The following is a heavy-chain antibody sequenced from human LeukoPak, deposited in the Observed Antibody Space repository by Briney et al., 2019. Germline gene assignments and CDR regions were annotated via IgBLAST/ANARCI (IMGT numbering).Heavy chain of an antibody. CDR2: IYPGDSDT. CDR1: GYSFTSYW. Sequence: GESLQISCQGSGYSFTSYWIGWVRQMPGKGLEWMGIIYPGDSDTRYSPSFQGQVTISADKSISTAYLQWSSLKASDTAMYYCARGDTAVVVPAAPFDYWGQGTLVTVSS. J-gene: IGHJ4*02. CDR3: ARGDTAVVVPAAPFDY. V-gene: IGHV5-51*01. D-gene: IGHD2-2*01.